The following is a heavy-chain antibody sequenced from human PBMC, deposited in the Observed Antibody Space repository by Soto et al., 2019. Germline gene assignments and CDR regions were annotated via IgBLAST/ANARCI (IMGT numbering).Heavy chain of an antibody. J-gene: IGHJ4*02. Sequence: QVQLQESGPGLVKPSQTLSLTCTVSGGSISSGGYYWSWIRQHPGKGLEWIGYIYYIGSTYYNPSLKSPVTLSVHSSKTQFSVEVSSVTAAATAVYYCARGAVYHDSSGYFPYGGQGTLVTVSS. CDR3: ARGAVYHDSSGYFPY. CDR2: IYYIGST. CDR1: GGSISSGGYY. V-gene: IGHV4-31*01. D-gene: IGHD3-22*01.